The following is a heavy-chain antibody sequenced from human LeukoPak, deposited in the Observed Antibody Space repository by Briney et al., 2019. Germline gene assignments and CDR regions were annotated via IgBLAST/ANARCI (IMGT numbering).Heavy chain of an antibody. CDR1: GFTFSSYG. J-gene: IGHJ6*03. CDR2: IRYDGSNK. CDR3: AKDYCSSTSCIPGDYYYYYMDV. D-gene: IGHD2-2*01. Sequence: AGGSLRLSCAASGFTFSSYGMHWVRQAPGKGLEWVAFIRYDGSNKYYADSVKGRFTISRDNSKNTLYLQMNSLRAEDTAVYCFAKDYCSSTSCIPGDYYYYYMDVGGKGTTVTVSS. V-gene: IGHV3-30*02.